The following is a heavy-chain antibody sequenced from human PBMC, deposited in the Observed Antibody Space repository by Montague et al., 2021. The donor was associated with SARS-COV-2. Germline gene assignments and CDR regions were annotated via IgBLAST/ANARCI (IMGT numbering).Heavy chain of an antibody. CDR2: TSYTGRT. Sequence: SETLSLTCTVSGGSISSPDYYWCWILQSPGKGLEWIGVTSYTGRTYYNPSLSSRVSFSMDTSKNHFSLSLCSVTVADTAVYFCARQLPSYCATNKCYPYYLDGWGQGALVTVSS. V-gene: IGHV4-39*01. D-gene: IGHD2-8*01. CDR1: GGSISSPDYY. CDR3: ARQLPSYCATNKCYPYYLDG. J-gene: IGHJ4*02.